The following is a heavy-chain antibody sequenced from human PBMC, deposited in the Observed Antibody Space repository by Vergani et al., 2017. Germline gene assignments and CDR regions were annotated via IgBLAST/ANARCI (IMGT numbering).Heavy chain of an antibody. J-gene: IGHJ6*03. CDR2: IRGSGGST. CDR1: GFTFSAHA. CDR3: ARDRVSGYLLGLVSYMDL. D-gene: IGHD2/OR15-2a*01. V-gene: IGHV3-23*01. Sequence: EEQLLQSGGHLVQPGGSLRLPCAASGFTFSAHAMTWVRQAPGKGLEWVSAIRGSGGSTDYADSVKDRFTISRDNGKNRLFLQMNNVRAEDAAVYYCARDRVSGYLLGLVSYMDLWGKGTTVTVSS.